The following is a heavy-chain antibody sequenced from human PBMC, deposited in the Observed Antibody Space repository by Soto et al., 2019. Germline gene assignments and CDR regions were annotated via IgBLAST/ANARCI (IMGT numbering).Heavy chain of an antibody. V-gene: IGHV1-3*01. CDR1: GYTFTSYA. CDR3: ARDYVYYDSSGSQAYYGMDV. CDR2: INAGNGNT. J-gene: IGHJ6*02. Sequence: ASVKVSCKASGYTFTSYAMHWVRQAPGQRLEWMGWINAGNGNTNYAQKLQGRVTMTTDTSTSTAYMELRSLRSDDTAVYYCARDYVYYDSSGSQAYYGMDVWGQGTTVTVSS. D-gene: IGHD3-22*01.